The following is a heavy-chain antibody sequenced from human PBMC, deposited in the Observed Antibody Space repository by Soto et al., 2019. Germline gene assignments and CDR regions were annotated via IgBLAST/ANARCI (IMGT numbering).Heavy chain of an antibody. V-gene: IGHV2-26*01. CDR2: IFSNDEK. Sequence: QVTLKESGPVLVKPTETLTLTCTVSGFSLSNARMGVSWIRQPPGKALEWLAHIFSNDEKSYSTSLKSRLTISKDTSKSQVVLTMTNIDPVDTATYYCARIRAGYCSGGSCADWYFDLWGRGTLVTVSS. D-gene: IGHD2-15*01. J-gene: IGHJ2*01. CDR1: GFSLSNARMG. CDR3: ARIRAGYCSGGSCADWYFDL.